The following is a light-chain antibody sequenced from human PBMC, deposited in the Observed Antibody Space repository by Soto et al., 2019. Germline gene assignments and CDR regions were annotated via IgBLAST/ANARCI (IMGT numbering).Light chain of an antibody. J-gene: IGKJ1*01. CDR3: HQYHNFPRT. V-gene: IGKV1-5*03. CDR2: KAS. CDR1: QSINGW. Sequence: IQLTQSPSSLYASXGDRVTITXXASQSINGWLAWYQQKPGQAPNLLIYKASTLESGVPSRFSGSGSGTEFTLTVSSLQPDDFATYYCHQYHNFPRTFGQGTKVDIK.